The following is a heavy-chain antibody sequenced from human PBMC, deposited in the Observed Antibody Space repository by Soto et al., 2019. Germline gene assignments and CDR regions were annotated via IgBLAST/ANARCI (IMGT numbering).Heavy chain of an antibody. Sequence: GGSLRLSCAASGFTFSSYGMHWVRQAPGKGLEWVAVISYDGSNKYYADSVKGRFTISRDNSKNTLYLQMNSLRAEDTAVYYCAKVVYDILTGYYRGAFDIWGQGTMVTVSS. V-gene: IGHV3-30*18. CDR2: ISYDGSNK. D-gene: IGHD3-9*01. CDR1: GFTFSSYG. CDR3: AKVVYDILTGYYRGAFDI. J-gene: IGHJ3*02.